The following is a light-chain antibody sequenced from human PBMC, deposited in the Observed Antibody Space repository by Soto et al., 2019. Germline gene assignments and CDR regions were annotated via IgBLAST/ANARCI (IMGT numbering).Light chain of an antibody. CDR1: QSVLYSSNNKNY. J-gene: IGKJ2*01. CDR2: WAS. V-gene: IGKV4-1*01. CDR3: XXXYSTPYT. Sequence: DIVMTQSPDSLAVSLGERATINCKSSQSVLYSSNNKNYLAWYQQKPGQPPKLLIYWASTRESGVPDRFSGSGSGTDFTLTISSLQAXXXXXXXXXXXYSTPYTFGQGTKLEIK.